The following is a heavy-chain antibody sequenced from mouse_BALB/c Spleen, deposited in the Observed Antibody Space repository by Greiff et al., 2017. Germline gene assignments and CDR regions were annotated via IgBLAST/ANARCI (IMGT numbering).Heavy chain of an antibody. Sequence: EVQRVESGGGLVKPGGSLKLSCAASGFTFSSYAMSWVRQTPEKRLEWVASISSGGSTYYPDSVKGRFTISRDNARNILYLQMSSLRSEDTAMYYCAREGDDGYYVYWYFDVWGAGTTVTVSS. J-gene: IGHJ1*01. CDR1: GFTFSSYA. CDR2: ISSGGST. CDR3: AREGDDGYYVYWYFDV. V-gene: IGHV5-6-5*01. D-gene: IGHD2-3*01.